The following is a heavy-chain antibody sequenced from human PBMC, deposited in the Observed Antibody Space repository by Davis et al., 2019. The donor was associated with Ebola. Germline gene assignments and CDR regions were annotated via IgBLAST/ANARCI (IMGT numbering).Heavy chain of an antibody. J-gene: IGHJ6*02. V-gene: IGHV3-23*01. CDR3: AKTAYCSSTSCPGGMDV. CDR2: ISGSGGST. CDR1: GFTFSSYA. D-gene: IGHD2-2*01. Sequence: GGSLRLSCAASGFTFSSYAMSRVRQAPGTGLEWVSAISGSGGSTYYADSVKGRFTISRDNSKNTLYLQMNSLRAEDTAVYYCAKTAYCSSTSCPGGMDVWGQGTTVTVSS.